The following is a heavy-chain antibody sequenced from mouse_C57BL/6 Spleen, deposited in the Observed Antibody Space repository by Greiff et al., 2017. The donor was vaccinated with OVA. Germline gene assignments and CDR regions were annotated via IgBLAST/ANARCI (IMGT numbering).Heavy chain of an antibody. V-gene: IGHV1-9*01. CDR1: GYTFTGYW. CDR2: ILPGSGST. D-gene: IGHD2-4*01. Sequence: QVPLQQSGAELMKPGASVKLSCKATGYTFTGYWIEWVKQRPGHGLEWIGEILPGSGSTNYNEQFKGKATFTADTSSNTADMQLSRLTTEDSSIYYCARVYDYDGVFDDWGKGTTLTVSS. CDR3: ARVYDYDGVFDD. J-gene: IGHJ2*01.